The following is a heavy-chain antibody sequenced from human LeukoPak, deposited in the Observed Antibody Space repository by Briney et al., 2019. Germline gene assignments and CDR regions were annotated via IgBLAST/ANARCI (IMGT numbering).Heavy chain of an antibody. Sequence: GGSLRLSCAAPGFTFSSYWMSWVRQAPGKGLEWVANIKQDGSEKYYVDSVKGRFTISRDNAKNSLYLQMNSLRAEDTAVYYCARDLVHSDAFDIWGQGTMVTVSS. CDR1: GFTFSSYW. CDR2: IKQDGSEK. D-gene: IGHD1-26*01. V-gene: IGHV3-7*01. CDR3: ARDLVHSDAFDI. J-gene: IGHJ3*02.